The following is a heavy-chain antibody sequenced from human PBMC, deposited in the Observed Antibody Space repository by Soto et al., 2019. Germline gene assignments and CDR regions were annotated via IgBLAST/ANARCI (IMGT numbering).Heavy chain of an antibody. CDR2: IIPIFGTA. Sequence: ASVKVSCKASGDTFSSYAISWVRQAPGQGLEWMGGIIPIFGTANYAQKFQGRVTITADESTSTAYMELSSLRSEDTAVYYCAREGIANSYGYWPFDYWGQGTLVTVSS. CDR3: AREGIANSYGYWPFDY. CDR1: GDTFSSYA. V-gene: IGHV1-69*13. J-gene: IGHJ4*02. D-gene: IGHD5-18*01.